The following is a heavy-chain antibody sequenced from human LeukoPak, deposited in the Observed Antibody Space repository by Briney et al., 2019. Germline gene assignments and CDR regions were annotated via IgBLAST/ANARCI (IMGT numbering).Heavy chain of an antibody. D-gene: IGHD6-6*01. CDR2: INPSGGST. CDR1: GYTFTGYH. CDR3: ARTAARYGMDV. J-gene: IGHJ6*02. V-gene: IGHV1-46*01. Sequence: GASVKVSCKSSGYTFTGYHIHWVRQAPGQGLEWMGIINPSGGSTSYAQKFQGRVTMTRDTSTSTVYMELSSLRSEDTAVYYCARTAARYGMDVWGQGTTVTVSS.